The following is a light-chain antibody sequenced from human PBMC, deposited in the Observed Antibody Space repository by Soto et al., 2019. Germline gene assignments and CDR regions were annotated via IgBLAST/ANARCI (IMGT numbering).Light chain of an antibody. CDR3: AAWDDSLNCHELV. J-gene: IGLJ3*02. CDR2: RNN. CDR1: SSNIGSNT. V-gene: IGLV1-44*01. Sequence: QSVLTQPPSASGTPGQRVTISCSGSSSNIGSNTVNWYQQLPGTAPKLLIYRNNQRPSGVPDRFSGSKSGTSASLAISGLQSEDESDYDCAAWDDSLNCHELVFGGGTKLTVL.